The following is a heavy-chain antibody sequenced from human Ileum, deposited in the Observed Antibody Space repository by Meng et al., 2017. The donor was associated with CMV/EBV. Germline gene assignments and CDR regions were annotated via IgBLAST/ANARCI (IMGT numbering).Heavy chain of an antibody. CDR3: ARDLTNKWFYY. Sequence: QTPLEEAGPGLVKPAAPLSLPCTASGDPISSGSHSWAWFRQPPGKRLEWIGSMYFSGIADYNPSLKSRVTISLHATQKQFSLRLTSVTAADSAVYFCARDLTNKWFYYWGQGTLVTVSS. CDR2: MYFSGIA. CDR1: GDPISSGSHS. V-gene: IGHV4-39*07. J-gene: IGHJ4*02. D-gene: IGHD1-26*01.